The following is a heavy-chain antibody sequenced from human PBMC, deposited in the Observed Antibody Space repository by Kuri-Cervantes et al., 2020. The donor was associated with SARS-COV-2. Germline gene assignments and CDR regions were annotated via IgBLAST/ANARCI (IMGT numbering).Heavy chain of an antibody. CDR3: ARATECSGGSCYNYYYYGMDV. V-gene: IGHV4-59*08. CDR1: GGSISSYY. CDR2: IYYSGST. D-gene: IGHD2-15*01. J-gene: IGHJ6*02. Sequence: SETLSLTCTVSGGSISSYYWSWIRQPPGKGLEWIGYIYYSGSTNYNPSLKSRVTISVDTSKNQFSLKLSSVTAADTAVYYCARATECSGGSCYNYYYYGMDVWGQGTTVTVSS.